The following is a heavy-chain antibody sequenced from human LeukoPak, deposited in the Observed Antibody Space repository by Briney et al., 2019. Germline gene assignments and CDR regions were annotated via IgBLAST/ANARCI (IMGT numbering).Heavy chain of an antibody. V-gene: IGHV3-30*02. D-gene: IGHD2-8*01. CDR3: AKDLKGSGTNFDY. J-gene: IGHJ4*02. Sequence: HPGGSLTLSSAASGFTFSSYCMHWVRQAPGKGLEWVACIRYDGSNKYYADSVKGRFTISRDNSKNTLYLQMNSLRAEDTAVYYCAKDLKGSGTNFDYWGQGTLVTVSS. CDR1: GFTFSSYC. CDR2: IRYDGSNK.